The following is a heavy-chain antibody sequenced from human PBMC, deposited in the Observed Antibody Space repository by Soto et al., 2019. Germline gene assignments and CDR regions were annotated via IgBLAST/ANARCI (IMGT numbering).Heavy chain of an antibody. CDR2: VYYSGTT. J-gene: IGHJ4*02. CDR3: ARTTAVPNTLRSRYFFDY. V-gene: IGHV4-61*01. CDR1: GVSVSDKTYY. Sequence: QVQLQESGPGLLKPSETLSLTCSVSGVSVSDKTYYWSWIRQPPGKRLEWIGYVYYSGTTNYNPALKSRVTISVDLSKNRFSLRLSSVNTADTALYYCARTTAVPNTLRSRYFFDYWGQGTLVTGSS. D-gene: IGHD4-17*01.